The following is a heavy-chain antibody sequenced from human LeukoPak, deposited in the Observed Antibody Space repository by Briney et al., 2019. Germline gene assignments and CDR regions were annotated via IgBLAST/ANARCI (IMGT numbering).Heavy chain of an antibody. CDR1: GFTFSSYA. Sequence: PGGSLRLSCAASGFTFSSYAMSWVRQAPGKGLEWVSAISGSGGSTYYADSVKGRFTISRDNSKNTLYLQMNSLRAEDTAVYYCAKVGITMIVVVITDLDYWGQGTLVTVPS. CDR2: ISGSGGST. D-gene: IGHD3-22*01. V-gene: IGHV3-23*01. J-gene: IGHJ4*02. CDR3: AKVGITMIVVVITDLDY.